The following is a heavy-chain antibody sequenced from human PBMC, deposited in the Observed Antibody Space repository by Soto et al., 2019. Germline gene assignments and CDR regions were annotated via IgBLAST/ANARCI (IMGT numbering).Heavy chain of an antibody. CDR2: ISAYNCNT. CDR3: AIGVAQQYCFDS. J-gene: IGHJ4*02. CDR1: GYPFTSYG. Sequence: QVQLVQSGAAVKKPGATVKVSCKASGYPFTSYGISWVRQAPGQLREWMGWISAYNCNTNYAQKLQGRVTMTTDTSTSTADMELRNLRSVDKDVYYCAIGVAQQYCFDSWGQGTLVTGSS. D-gene: IGHD3-3*01. V-gene: IGHV1-18*01.